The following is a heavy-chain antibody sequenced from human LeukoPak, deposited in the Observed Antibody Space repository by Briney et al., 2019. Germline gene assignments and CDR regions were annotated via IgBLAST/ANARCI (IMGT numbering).Heavy chain of an antibody. J-gene: IGHJ4*02. CDR2: VKKDGSEK. CDR1: GFTFSNYW. Sequence: PGGSLRLSCAASGFTFSNYWMSWVRQAPGKGLEWVANVKKDGSEKGYVDSVKGRFTISRDNAKNSLYLQMNSLRVEDTAVYYCAKLAKYSYGWETYYFFEHWGQGTPVTASS. V-gene: IGHV3-7*01. D-gene: IGHD3-10*01. CDR3: AKLAKYSYGWETYYFFEH.